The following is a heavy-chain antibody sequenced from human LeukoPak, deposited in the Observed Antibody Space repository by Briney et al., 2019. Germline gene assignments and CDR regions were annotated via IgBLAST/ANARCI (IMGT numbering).Heavy chain of an antibody. D-gene: IGHD3-3*01. J-gene: IGHJ6*03. V-gene: IGHV3-21*04. CDR2: SSTSSSYI. CDR3: ARGGITIFGVVSYMDV. Sequence: GGSLRLSCAASGFTFSRHSMNWVRQAPGKGLEWVSSSSTSSSYIYYADSVKGRFTISRDNAKNSLYLQMNSLRAEDTALYYCARGGITIFGVVSYMDVWGKGTTVTVSS. CDR1: GFTFSRHS.